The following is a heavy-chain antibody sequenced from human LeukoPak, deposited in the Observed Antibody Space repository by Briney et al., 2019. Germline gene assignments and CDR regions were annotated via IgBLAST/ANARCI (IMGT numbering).Heavy chain of an antibody. V-gene: IGHV4-59*06. Sequence: SSETLSLTCTVSGGSISSYYWSWIRQPAGRGLEWIGYIYYSGSTYYNPSLKSRVTISVDTSKNQFSLKLSSVTAADTAVYYCAREPDYAAYMDVWGKGTTVTVSS. CDR1: GGSISSYY. CDR3: AREPDYAAYMDV. D-gene: IGHD4-17*01. CDR2: IYYSGST. J-gene: IGHJ6*03.